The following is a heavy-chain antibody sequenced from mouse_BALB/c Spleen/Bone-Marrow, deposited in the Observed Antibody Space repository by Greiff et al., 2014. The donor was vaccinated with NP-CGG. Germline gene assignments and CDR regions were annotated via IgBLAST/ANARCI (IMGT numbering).Heavy chain of an antibody. CDR3: ARDGYDDY. CDR2: IRNKANGYTT. J-gene: IGHJ2*01. V-gene: IGHV7-3*02. Sequence: VQLKQSGGGLVQPGGSLRLSFATSWFTLPDYYMSWVRQPPGKALEWLGFIRNKANGYTTEYIASVKGRFTISRDNSQSILYLQMNTLRAEDSATYYCARDGYDDYWGQGTTLTVSS. D-gene: IGHD2-2*01. CDR1: WFTLPDYY.